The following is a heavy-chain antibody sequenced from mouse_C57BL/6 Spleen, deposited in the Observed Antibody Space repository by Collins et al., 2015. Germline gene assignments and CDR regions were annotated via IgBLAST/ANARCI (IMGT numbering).Heavy chain of an antibody. Sequence: QVQLQQSRAELVRPGASVTLSCKASGYTFTDYEMYWVKQTPVHGLEWIGAIDPETGGTAYNQKFKGKAMLTADSSSNTAFMELRSLTSEDSAVYYCTRSEVFYYGHSPYYFDYWGQGTTLTVSS. V-gene: IGHV1-15*01. CDR3: TRSEVFYYGHSPYYFDY. J-gene: IGHJ2*01. CDR2: IDPETGGT. CDR1: GYTFTDYE. D-gene: IGHD1-1*01.